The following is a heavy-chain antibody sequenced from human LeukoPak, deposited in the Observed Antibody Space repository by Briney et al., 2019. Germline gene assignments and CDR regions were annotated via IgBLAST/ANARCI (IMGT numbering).Heavy chain of an antibody. J-gene: IGHJ4*02. V-gene: IGHV3-48*01. CDR3: ARDIGDSSSGSHEPRYFDY. Sequence: GGSLRLSSAASGFTFSSYSMNWVRQTPGKGGEWVSYISSSSSTIYYADSVKGRFTISTDNATSSLYMQMNSLRAEDTAVYYCARDIGDSSSGSHEPRYFDYWGQGTLVTVSS. D-gene: IGHD6-13*01. CDR1: GFTFSSYS. CDR2: ISSSSSTI.